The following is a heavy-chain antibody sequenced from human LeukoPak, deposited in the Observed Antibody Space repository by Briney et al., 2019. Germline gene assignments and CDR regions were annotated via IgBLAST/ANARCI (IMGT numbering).Heavy chain of an antibody. Sequence: SETLSLTCTVSGGFISSYYWSWIRQPPGKGLEWIGYIYYSGSTNYNPSLKSRVTISVDTSKNQFSLKLSSVTAADTAVYYCARRTSGMMGVIDYWGQGTLVTVSS. V-gene: IGHV4-59*01. D-gene: IGHD5-12*01. CDR3: ARRTSGMMGVIDY. CDR2: IYYSGST. J-gene: IGHJ4*02. CDR1: GGFISSYY.